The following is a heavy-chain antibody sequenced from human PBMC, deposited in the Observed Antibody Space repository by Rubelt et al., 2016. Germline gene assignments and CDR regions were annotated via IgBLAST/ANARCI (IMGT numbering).Heavy chain of an antibody. Sequence: EVQLLESGGGLIQPEGPLRLSCAASGFTVSSNYMTWVRQAPGKGLEWVSIIYSGASTYYADSVKGRFTISRDNSKNTLYLQMNSLRAEDTAVYYCARDSRGGSSLGYFDYWGQGTLVTVSS. D-gene: IGHD3-16*01. J-gene: IGHJ4*02. CDR1: GFTVSSNY. CDR3: ARDSRGGSSLGYFDY. V-gene: IGHV3-53*01. CDR2: IYSGAST.